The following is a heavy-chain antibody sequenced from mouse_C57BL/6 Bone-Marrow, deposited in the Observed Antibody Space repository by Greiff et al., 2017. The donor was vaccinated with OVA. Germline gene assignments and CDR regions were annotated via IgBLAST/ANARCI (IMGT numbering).Heavy chain of an antibody. V-gene: IGHV14-4*01. CDR1: GFNIKDDY. Sequence: EVKLQESGAELVRPGASVKLSCTASGFNIKDDYMHWVKQRPEQGLEWIGWIDPENGDTEYASKFQGKATITADTSSNTAYLQLSSLTSEDTAVYYCTSMITTWCAYWGQGTLGTVSA. J-gene: IGHJ3*01. CDR3: TSMITTWCAY. D-gene: IGHD2-4*01. CDR2: IDPENGDT.